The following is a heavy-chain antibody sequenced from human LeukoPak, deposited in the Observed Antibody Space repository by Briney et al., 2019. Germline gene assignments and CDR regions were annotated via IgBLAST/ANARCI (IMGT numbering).Heavy chain of an antibody. CDR1: GFTFSNYS. Sequence: GVSLRLSCAASGFTFSNYSMSGVRQAPGKGLEGVAVSSGSGGTTYSADSVKGRFTISRDNSKNTLYPQMHSMRAEDTAAYYCARERGSSGGNTTGYFDYWGQGALVTVSS. CDR3: ARERGSSGGNTTGYFDY. J-gene: IGHJ4*02. V-gene: IGHV3-23*01. D-gene: IGHD4-23*01. CDR2: SSGSGGTT.